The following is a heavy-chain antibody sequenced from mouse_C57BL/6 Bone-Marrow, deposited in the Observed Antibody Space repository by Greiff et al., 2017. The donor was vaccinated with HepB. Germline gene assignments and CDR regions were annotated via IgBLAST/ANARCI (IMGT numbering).Heavy chain of an antibody. J-gene: IGHJ3*01. V-gene: IGHV1-59*01. CDR2: IDPSDSYT. CDR1: GYTFTSYW. CDR3: APHYGSSTGFAY. Sequence: VQLQQPGAELVRPGPSVKLSCKASGYTFTSYWMHWVKQRPGQGLEWIGVIDPSDSYTNYNQKFKGKATLTVDTSSSTAYMQLSSLTSEDSAVYYCAPHYGSSTGFAYWGQGTLVTVSA. D-gene: IGHD1-1*01.